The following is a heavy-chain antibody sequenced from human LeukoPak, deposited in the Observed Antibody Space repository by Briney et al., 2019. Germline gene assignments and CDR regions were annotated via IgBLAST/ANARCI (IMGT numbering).Heavy chain of an antibody. D-gene: IGHD5-12*01. J-gene: IGHJ4*02. CDR2: IYHSGST. CDR3: ARGGGYASPIGY. Sequence: SETLSLTCTLSGGSISTYYWSWIRQPPGKGLEWIGYIYHSGSTNYNPSLKSRVTISVDTSKSQFSLKLSSVTAAGTAVYYCARGGGYASPIGYWGQGALVTVSS. V-gene: IGHV4-59*01. CDR1: GGSISTYY.